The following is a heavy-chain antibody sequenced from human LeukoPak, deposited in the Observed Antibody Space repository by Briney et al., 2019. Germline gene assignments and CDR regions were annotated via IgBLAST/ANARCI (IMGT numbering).Heavy chain of an antibody. CDR1: GFTFSSYA. CDR3: AGARTYYYAMDV. CDR2: ISSGSSTT. J-gene: IGHJ6*02. V-gene: IGHV3-48*02. Sequence: GGSLRLSCAASGFTFSSYAMHWVRQAPGKGLEWVSYISSGSSTTYYVDSVKGRFTISRDNAKNSLYLQMNSLRDEDTAVYYCAGARTYYYAMDVWGQGTTVTVSS.